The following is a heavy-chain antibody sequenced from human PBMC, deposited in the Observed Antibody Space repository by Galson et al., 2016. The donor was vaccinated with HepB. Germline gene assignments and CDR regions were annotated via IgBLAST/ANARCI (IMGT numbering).Heavy chain of an antibody. V-gene: IGHV4-4*02. CDR1: GVSLSSSDW. Sequence: SETLSLTCAVSGVSLSSSDWWSWVRQPPGQGLEWIGQIFHTDRANYTPSLASRVTISIDPSNNHFSLRLTSVTAADTALYYCARQYWGGPSDYWGQGTLVIVSS. CDR3: ARQYWGGPSDY. J-gene: IGHJ4*02. D-gene: IGHD2/OR15-2a*01. CDR2: IFHTDRA.